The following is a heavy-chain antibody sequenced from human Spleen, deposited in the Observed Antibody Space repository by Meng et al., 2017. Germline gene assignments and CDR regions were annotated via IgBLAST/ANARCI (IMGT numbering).Heavy chain of an antibody. J-gene: IGHJ4*02. D-gene: IGHD4-17*01. V-gene: IGHV3-30*04. CDR2: ISDDGSKK. CDR3: ARGDYGETFDY. CDR1: GFTFSSYA. Sequence: GESLKISCAASGFTFSSYAVHWLRQAPGKGLEWVAVISDDGSKKYNADSVKGRFTISRDNPKNKLYLQMHSLRVEDTAVYYCARGDYGETFDYWGQGTLVTVSS.